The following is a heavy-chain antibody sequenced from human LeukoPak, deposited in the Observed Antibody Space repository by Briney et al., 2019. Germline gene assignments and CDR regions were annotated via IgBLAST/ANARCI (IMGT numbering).Heavy chain of an antibody. J-gene: IGHJ4*02. CDR3: AKEAHRVGRPLFDF. CDR1: GVIFSEYA. CDR2: IGAADLGT. V-gene: IGHV3-23*01. Sequence: GSLRLSCAASGVIFSEYAMSWVRQTPEKGLEWVSGIGAADLGTYYADSVKGRFTISRDISKSTLYLLMNSLRVEDTAVYYCAKEAHRVGRPLFDFWGQGTLVTVSS.